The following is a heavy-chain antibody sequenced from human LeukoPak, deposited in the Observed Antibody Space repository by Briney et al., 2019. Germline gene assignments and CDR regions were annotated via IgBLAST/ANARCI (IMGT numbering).Heavy chain of an antibody. CDR3: ARQRWLQLGYFDY. V-gene: IGHV5-51*01. CDR1: GYRFTNYW. Sequence: GESLKISCKGSGYRFTNYWIGWVRQMPGKGLEWMGIIYPGDSDTRYSPSFQGQVTISADKSISTACLQWSSLKASDTAMYYCARQRWLQLGYFDYWGQGTLVTVSS. J-gene: IGHJ4*02. CDR2: IYPGDSDT. D-gene: IGHD5-24*01.